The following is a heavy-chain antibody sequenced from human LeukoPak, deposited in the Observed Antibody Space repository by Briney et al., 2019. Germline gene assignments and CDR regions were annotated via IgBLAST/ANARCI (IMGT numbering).Heavy chain of an antibody. V-gene: IGHV4-59*01. D-gene: IGHD6-13*01. CDR3: ARVSSSSWFGPFDY. J-gene: IGHJ4*02. Sequence: SETLSLTCTVSGGSISTYYWTWIRQPPGKEREWIGYLHYSGNTNYNPSLKSRATILEDTSKNQFSLKLSSVNTADTAIYYCARVSSSSWFGPFDYWGQGTLVTVSS. CDR1: GGSISTYY. CDR2: LHYSGNT.